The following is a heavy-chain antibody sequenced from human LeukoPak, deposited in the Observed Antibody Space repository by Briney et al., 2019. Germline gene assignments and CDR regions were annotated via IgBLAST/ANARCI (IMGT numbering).Heavy chain of an antibody. CDR1: GFTFSSYA. CDR3: ARGPPLTYDGSGYYFFDY. CDR2: INHGGST. D-gene: IGHD3-22*01. V-gene: IGHV4-34*01. J-gene: IGHJ4*02. Sequence: GSLRLSCAASGFTFSSYAMSWVRQPPGKGLEWIGEINHGGSTNYNPSLKSRVTISVDTSKNHFSLKLSSVTAADTAVYYCARGPPLTYDGSGYYFFDYWGQGTLVTVSS.